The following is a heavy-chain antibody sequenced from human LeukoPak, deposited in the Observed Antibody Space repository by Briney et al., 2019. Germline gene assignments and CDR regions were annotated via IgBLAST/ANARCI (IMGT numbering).Heavy chain of an antibody. CDR1: GGSISSYY. Sequence: SETLSLTCTVSGGSISSYYWSWIRQPAGKGLEWIGRIYTSGSTNYNPSLKSRVTISVDTSKNQFSLKLSSVTAADTAVYYCARGRYDSSGYSPYYYYYYMDVWGKGTTVTISS. V-gene: IGHV4-4*07. CDR2: IYTSGST. D-gene: IGHD3-22*01. CDR3: ARGRYDSSGYSPYYYYYYMDV. J-gene: IGHJ6*03.